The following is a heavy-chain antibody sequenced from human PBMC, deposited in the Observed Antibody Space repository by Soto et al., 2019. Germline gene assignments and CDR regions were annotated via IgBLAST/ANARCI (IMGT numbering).Heavy chain of an antibody. V-gene: IGHV1-24*01. J-gene: IGHJ6*02. Sequence: ASVKVSCKVSGYTLTELSMHWVRQAPGKGLEWMGGFDPEDGETIYAQKFQGRVTMTEDTSTDTAYMELSSLRSEDTAVYYCATGVVIPQYYYYGMDVWGQGTTVTVSS. CDR3: ATGVVIPQYYYYGMDV. CDR2: FDPEDGET. D-gene: IGHD3-3*01. CDR1: GYTLTELS.